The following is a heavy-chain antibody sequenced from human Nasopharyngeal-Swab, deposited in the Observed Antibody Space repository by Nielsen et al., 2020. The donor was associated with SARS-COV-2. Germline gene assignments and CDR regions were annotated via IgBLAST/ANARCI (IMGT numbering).Heavy chain of an antibody. CDR2: IYYSGST. Sequence: GSLRLSCTVPGGPFSSYYWSWIRQPPGKGLEWIGCIYYSGSTDYNPTPKSPVTFSVDTSKNQFSLKVKSVTASDTAVYYCAKTSENYYYYYMDVWGKGTTVTVSS. J-gene: IGHJ6*03. V-gene: IGHV4-59*01. D-gene: IGHD1-26*01. CDR3: AKTSENYYYYYMDV. CDR1: GGPFSSYY.